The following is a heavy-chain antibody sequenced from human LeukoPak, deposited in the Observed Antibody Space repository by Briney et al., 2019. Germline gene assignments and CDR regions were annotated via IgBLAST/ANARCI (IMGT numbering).Heavy chain of an antibody. D-gene: IGHD3-22*01. CDR2: ISGSGGSS. Sequence: PGGSLRLSCAASGFTFSSYAMSWVRQAPGKGLEWVSAISGSGGSSDYADSVKGRLTISRDNSKNTLYLQMSCLRVEDTALYYCAKEGYYDSSGCPAADYWGQGTLVTVSS. J-gene: IGHJ4*02. CDR1: GFTFSSYA. CDR3: AKEGYYDSSGCPAADY. V-gene: IGHV3-23*01.